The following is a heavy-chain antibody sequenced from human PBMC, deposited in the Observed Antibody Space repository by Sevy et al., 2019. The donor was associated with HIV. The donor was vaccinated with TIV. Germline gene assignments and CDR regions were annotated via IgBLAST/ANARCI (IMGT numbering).Heavy chain of an antibody. CDR1: GYTCTGYY. Sequence: ASVKVSCKASGYTCTGYYVHWLRQAPGQGLEWMGWMNPKTGGTYFAKKFQDRVTMTTGTSITTAYMELSGLRFDDTAVYYCARMGDYFDTSGYYPLKYWGQGTLVTVSS. J-gene: IGHJ4*02. CDR2: MNPKTGGT. CDR3: ARMGDYFDTSGYYPLKY. D-gene: IGHD3-22*01. V-gene: IGHV1-2*02.